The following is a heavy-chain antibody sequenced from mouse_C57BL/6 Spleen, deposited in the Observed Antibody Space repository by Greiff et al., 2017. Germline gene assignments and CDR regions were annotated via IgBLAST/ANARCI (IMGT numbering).Heavy chain of an antibody. V-gene: IGHV2-2*01. CDR2: IWRGGST. D-gene: IGHD1-1*01. CDR3: ARRDYYGSGMDC. CDR1: GFSLTSYG. J-gene: IGHJ4*01. Sequence: VKLMESGPGLVQPSQSLSITCTASGFSLTSYGVHWVRQSPGQGLEWLGVIWRGGSTDYNAAFISRLSISKDNSKSQVFFKMNSLQADDTAIYYCARRDYYGSGMDCWGQGTSVTVAS.